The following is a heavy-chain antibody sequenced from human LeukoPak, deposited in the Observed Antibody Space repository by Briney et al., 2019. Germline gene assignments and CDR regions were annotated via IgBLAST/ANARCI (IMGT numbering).Heavy chain of an antibody. Sequence: GGSLRLSCAASGFTFDDYGMSWVRQAPGKGLEWVSGINWNGGSTGYADSVKGRFTISRDNAKNSLYLQMNSLRAEDTAVYYCATSGSPYYFDYWGQGTLVTVSS. CDR2: INWNGGST. CDR1: GFTFDDYG. CDR3: ATSGSPYYFDY. J-gene: IGHJ4*02. V-gene: IGHV3-20*04. D-gene: IGHD3-10*01.